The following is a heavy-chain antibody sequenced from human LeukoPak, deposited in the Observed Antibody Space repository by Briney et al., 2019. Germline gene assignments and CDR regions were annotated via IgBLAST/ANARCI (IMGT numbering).Heavy chain of an antibody. CDR2: ISGSGGST. J-gene: IGHJ3*02. V-gene: IGHV3-23*01. CDR1: GFTFSSYA. Sequence: PGGSLRLSCAASGFTFSSYAMSWVRQALGKGLEWVSAISGSGGSTYYADSVKGRFTISRDNSKNTLYLQMNSLRAEDTAVYYCAKLDSSSWYSGAFDIWGQGTMVTVSS. CDR3: AKLDSSSWYSGAFDI. D-gene: IGHD6-13*01.